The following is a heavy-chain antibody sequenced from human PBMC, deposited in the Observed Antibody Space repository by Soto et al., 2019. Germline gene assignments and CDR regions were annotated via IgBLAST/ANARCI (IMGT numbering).Heavy chain of an antibody. Sequence: GGSLRLSCAASGFTFSSYAMHWVRQAPGKGLEYVSAISSNGGSTYYANSVKGRFTISRDNSKNTLYLQMGSLRAEDMAVYYCARAGDWLNTFDYWGQGTLVTVSS. V-gene: IGHV3-64*01. CDR2: ISSNGGST. D-gene: IGHD3-9*01. CDR1: GFTFSSYA. CDR3: ARAGDWLNTFDY. J-gene: IGHJ4*02.